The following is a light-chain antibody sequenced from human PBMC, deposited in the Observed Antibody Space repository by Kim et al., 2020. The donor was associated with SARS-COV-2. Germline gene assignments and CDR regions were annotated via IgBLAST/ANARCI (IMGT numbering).Light chain of an antibody. Sequence: PGQTARLTCSGDALPKQYAYWYQQKPGQAPVLVIYKDSERPSGIPERFSGSSSGTTVTLTISGVQAEDEADYYCQSADSSGTYGVFGGGTQLTVL. CDR3: QSADSSGTYGV. CDR2: KDS. CDR1: ALPKQY. V-gene: IGLV3-25*03. J-gene: IGLJ2*01.